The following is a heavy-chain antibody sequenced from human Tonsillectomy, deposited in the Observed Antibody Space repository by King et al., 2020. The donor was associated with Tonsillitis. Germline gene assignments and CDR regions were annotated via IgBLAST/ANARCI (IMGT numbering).Heavy chain of an antibody. Sequence: QLQESGPGLVMPSETLSLTCTVSSASINNYYWSWIRQPPGKGLEWIGYIYFTVNTNYNPSLRSRVTISIDTSKTRFSLKMDSVTAEDTAVYYCARGPTYGDYNDWGQGTLVTVSS. J-gene: IGHJ4*02. V-gene: IGHV4-59*01. CDR3: ARGPTYGDYND. CDR1: SASINNYY. D-gene: IGHD4-17*01. CDR2: IYFTVNT.